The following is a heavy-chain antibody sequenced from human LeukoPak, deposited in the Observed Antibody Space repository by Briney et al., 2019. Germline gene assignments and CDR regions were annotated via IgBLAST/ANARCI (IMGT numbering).Heavy chain of an antibody. CDR1: GGSISSYY. J-gene: IGHJ4*02. Sequence: SETLSLTCTVSGGSISSYYWSWIRQPPGKGLEWTGYIYYSGSTNYNPSLKSRVTISVDTSKNQFSLKLSSVTAADTAVYYCARLLYDFWSGYYLYYFDYWGQGTLVTVSS. CDR3: ARLLYDFWSGYYLYYFDY. D-gene: IGHD3-3*01. V-gene: IGHV4-59*08. CDR2: IYYSGST.